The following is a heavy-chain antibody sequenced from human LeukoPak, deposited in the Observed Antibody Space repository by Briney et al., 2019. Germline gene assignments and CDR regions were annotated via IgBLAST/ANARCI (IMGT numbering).Heavy chain of an antibody. CDR2: ISGSGGST. Sequence: PGGTLRLSCAASGFTFSSYGMSWVRQAPGKGLEWVSAISGSGGSTYYADSVKGRFTISRDNSKNTLYLQMNSLRAEDTAVYYCAKGGYYDSSGYDYWGQGTLVTVSS. CDR1: GFTFSSYG. J-gene: IGHJ4*02. V-gene: IGHV3-23*01. D-gene: IGHD3-22*01. CDR3: AKGGYYDSSGYDY.